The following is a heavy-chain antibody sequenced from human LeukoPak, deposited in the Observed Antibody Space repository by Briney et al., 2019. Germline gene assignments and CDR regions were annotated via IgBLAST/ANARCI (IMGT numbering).Heavy chain of an antibody. V-gene: IGHV4-59*08. Sequence: SETLSLTCAVSSTSISTYYWSWFRQPPGKGLEWIGYIYYSGSTNYNPSLENRVTISVDTSKKQFSLKLSSVTAADTAVYYCARHKETCSGDYCYLDYFDYWGQGTLVTVSS. CDR1: STSISTYY. CDR3: ARHKETCSGDYCYLDYFDY. CDR2: IYYSGST. J-gene: IGHJ4*02. D-gene: IGHD2-15*01.